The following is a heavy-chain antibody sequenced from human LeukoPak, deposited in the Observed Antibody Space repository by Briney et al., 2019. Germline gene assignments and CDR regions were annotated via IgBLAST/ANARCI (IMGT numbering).Heavy chain of an antibody. CDR2: INPRGGST. CDR1: GYIFTSYY. J-gene: IGHJ3*02. D-gene: IGHD2-2*01. V-gene: IGHV1-46*01. Sequence: GASVKVSCKASGYIFTSYYMHWVRQAPGQGLEWMGIINPRGGSTGYAQKFQDRVTMTRDTSTSTVYMELSSLRSEDTAVYYCARRYCSRTSCYGGDALDIWGQGTMVTVSS. CDR3: ARRYCSRTSCYGGDALDI.